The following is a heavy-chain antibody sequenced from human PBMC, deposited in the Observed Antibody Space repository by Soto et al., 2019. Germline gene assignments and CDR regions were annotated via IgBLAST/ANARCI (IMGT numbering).Heavy chain of an antibody. Sequence: ASVKVSCKVSGYTLTELSMHWVRQAPGKGLEWMGGFDPEDGETIYAQKFQGRVTMTEDTSTDTAYMELSSLRSEDTAVYYCATEGLTGYSRLIAFDNWGQGTMVTVSS. CDR2: FDPEDGET. J-gene: IGHJ3*02. D-gene: IGHD3-9*01. CDR1: GYTLTELS. V-gene: IGHV1-24*01. CDR3: ATEGLTGYSRLIAFDN.